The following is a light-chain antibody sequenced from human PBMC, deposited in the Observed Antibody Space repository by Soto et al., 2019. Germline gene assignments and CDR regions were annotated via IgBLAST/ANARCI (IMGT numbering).Light chain of an antibody. V-gene: IGLV1-44*01. Sequence: QSLLTQPHTASGAPGQRVTITCSGNSSNIGGYTVNWYQQFPGTTPKLVIYSNNQRPSGVHDRFSGSKSGPSASLVISGLQSEDEADYYCQSYDTGPSGYVLGDGTKVTVL. CDR2: SNN. CDR1: SSNIGGYT. CDR3: QSYDTGPSGYV. J-gene: IGLJ1*01.